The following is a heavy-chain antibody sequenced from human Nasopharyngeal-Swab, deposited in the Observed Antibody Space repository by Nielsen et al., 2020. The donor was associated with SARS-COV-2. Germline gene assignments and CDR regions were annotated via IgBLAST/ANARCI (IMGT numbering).Heavy chain of an antibody. CDR1: GFTFSSYA. CDR2: SGSGGNT. V-gene: IGHV3-23*01. CDR3: AKAYCTNGVCYTDY. J-gene: IGHJ4*02. D-gene: IGHD2-8*01. Sequence: GESLKISCAASGFTFSSYAMSWVRQAPGKGLEWVSASGSGGNTYYADSVKDRFTISRDYSKKTLYLQMNSLRAEDTAVYYCAKAYCTNGVCYTDYWGQGTLVTVSS.